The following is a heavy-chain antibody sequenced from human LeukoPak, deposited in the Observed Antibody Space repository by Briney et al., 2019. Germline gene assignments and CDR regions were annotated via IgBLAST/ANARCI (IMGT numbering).Heavy chain of an antibody. V-gene: IGHV1-8*01. Sequence: ASVKVSCKASGYTFTSYDINWVRQATGQGLEWMGWMNPNRATTEYAQKLQGRVTMTTDTSTSTAYMELRSLRSDDTAVYYCARDSATGRITIFGVVYHNWFDPWGQGTLVTVSS. CDR1: GYTFTSYD. CDR2: MNPNRATT. J-gene: IGHJ5*02. D-gene: IGHD3-3*01. CDR3: ARDSATGRITIFGVVYHNWFDP.